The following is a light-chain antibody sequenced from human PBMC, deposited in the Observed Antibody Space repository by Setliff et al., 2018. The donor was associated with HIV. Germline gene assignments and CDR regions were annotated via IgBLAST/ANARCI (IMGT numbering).Light chain of an antibody. Sequence: QSALTQPASVSGSPGQSITISCTGTSSDVGCYSHVSWYQQHPGKAPKLIIYEVRNRPSGVSNRFSGSKSGKTASLTISGLRAEDEADYYCSSYAITNTLPFGTGTKVNVL. CDR2: EVR. J-gene: IGLJ1*01. CDR1: SSDVGCYSH. V-gene: IGLV2-14*01. CDR3: SSYAITNTLP.